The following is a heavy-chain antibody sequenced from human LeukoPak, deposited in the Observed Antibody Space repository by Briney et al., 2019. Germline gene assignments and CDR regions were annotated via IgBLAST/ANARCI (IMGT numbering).Heavy chain of an antibody. J-gene: IGHJ4*02. Sequence: ASVKVSCKASGYTFTGYYMHWVRQAPGQGLGWMGWINPNSGGTNYAQKFQGRVTMTRDTSISTAYMELSRLRSDDTAVYYCAREWDYDILTGYVTHFDYWGQGTLVTVSS. CDR2: INPNSGGT. D-gene: IGHD3-9*01. V-gene: IGHV1-2*02. CDR3: AREWDYDILTGYVTHFDY. CDR1: GYTFTGYY.